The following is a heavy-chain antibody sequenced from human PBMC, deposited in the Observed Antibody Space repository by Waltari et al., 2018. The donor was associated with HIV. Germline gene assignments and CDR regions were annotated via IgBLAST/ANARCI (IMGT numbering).Heavy chain of an antibody. V-gene: IGHV3-23*01. CDR2: ISPDGLYT. Sequence: EVQLLESGGDLVQHGGSLRLSCAASGLTFVNCAFSWVRQAPGAGLEWVSAISPDGLYTYYADSVKGRFTISRDNSKNTLYLQMNSLGAEDTAVYYCAKEGIGAFFDDWGQGTLVTVSS. CDR3: AKEGIGAFFDD. CDR1: GLTFVNCA. D-gene: IGHD3-10*01. J-gene: IGHJ4*02.